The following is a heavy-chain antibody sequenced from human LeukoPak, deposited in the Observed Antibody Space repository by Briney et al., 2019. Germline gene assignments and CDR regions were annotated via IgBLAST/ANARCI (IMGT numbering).Heavy chain of an antibody. Sequence: VGALRLSCAASGFTFSSYEMNWVRQAAGTGLEWVSYISSSGSTIYYADSVKGRFTISRDNAKNSLYLQMNSLRAEDTAVYYCAELGITMIGGVWGKGTTVTISS. J-gene: IGHJ6*04. D-gene: IGHD3-10*02. V-gene: IGHV3-48*03. CDR1: GFTFSSYE. CDR3: AELGITMIGGV. CDR2: ISSSGSTI.